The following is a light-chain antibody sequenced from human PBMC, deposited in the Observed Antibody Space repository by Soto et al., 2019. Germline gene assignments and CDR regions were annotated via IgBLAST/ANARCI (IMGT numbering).Light chain of an antibody. CDR2: RSS. J-gene: IGKJ1*01. CDR3: QQYYIWPPWT. V-gene: IGKV3-15*01. CDR1: ESMSDD. Sequence: DIVLTQSPANLSVSVGQRVTLSCRASESMSDDLAWYQHKPGRAPSLLIYRSSTRAAGVSARFSGSGSGTDFTLTISSLQPEDSAVYYCQQYYIWPPWTFGQGTKVEIK.